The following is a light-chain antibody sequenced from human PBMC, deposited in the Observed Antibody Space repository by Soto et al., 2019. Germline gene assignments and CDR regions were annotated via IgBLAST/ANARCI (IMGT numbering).Light chain of an antibody. CDR2: GAS. CDR3: QQYGSSPRT. CDR1: QSVSTN. Sequence: IVMTQSPATLSVSPGERATLSCRASQSVSTNLAWYQQKPGQTPRLLIYGASSRATGIPDRFSGSGSGTDFTLTISRLEPEDFAVYYCQQYGSSPRTFGQGTKVDTK. V-gene: IGKV3-20*01. J-gene: IGKJ1*01.